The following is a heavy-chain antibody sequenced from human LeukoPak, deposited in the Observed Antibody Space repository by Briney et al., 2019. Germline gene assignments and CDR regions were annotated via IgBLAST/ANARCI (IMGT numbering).Heavy chain of an antibody. D-gene: IGHD1-26*01. V-gene: IGHV3-7*01. CDR1: GFTFSSYW. Sequence: QPGGSLRLSCAASGFTFSSYWMSWVRQAPGKGLEWVANIKQDGSEKYHVDSVKGRFTISRDNAKNSLYPQMNSLRAEDTAVYYCARAGGTHYGIAFDIWGQGTMVTVSS. CDR3: ARAGGTHYGIAFDI. CDR2: IKQDGSEK. J-gene: IGHJ3*02.